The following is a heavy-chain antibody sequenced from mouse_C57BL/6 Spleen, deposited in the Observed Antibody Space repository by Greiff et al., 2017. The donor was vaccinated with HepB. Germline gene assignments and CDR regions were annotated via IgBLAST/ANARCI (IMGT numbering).Heavy chain of an antibody. CDR1: GYTFTEYT. D-gene: IGHD2-3*01. CDR3: SRHEGRSPYDGYAMDY. V-gene: IGHV1-62-2*01. Sequence: VQLQQSGAELVKPGASVKLSCKASGYTFTEYTIHWVKQRSGQGLEWIGWVYPGSGSIKYNEKFKDKATLTADKSSSTVYMELSRLTSEDSAVYFCSRHEGRSPYDGYAMDYWGQGTSVTVSS. J-gene: IGHJ4*01. CDR2: VYPGSGSI.